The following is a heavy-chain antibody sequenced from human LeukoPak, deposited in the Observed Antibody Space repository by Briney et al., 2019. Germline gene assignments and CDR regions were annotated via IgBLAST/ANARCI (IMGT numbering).Heavy chain of an antibody. D-gene: IGHD3-10*01. J-gene: IGHJ5*02. CDR1: GGSVSSGSYY. V-gene: IGHV4-61*01. CDR3: ARDKASLQSENWFDP. CDR2: IYYSGST. Sequence: SETLSLTCTVSGGSVSSGSYYWSWIRQPPGKGLEWIGYIYYSGSTNYNPSLKSRVTISVDTSKNQFSLRLSSVTAADTAVYYCARDKASLQSENWFDPWGQGTLVTVSS.